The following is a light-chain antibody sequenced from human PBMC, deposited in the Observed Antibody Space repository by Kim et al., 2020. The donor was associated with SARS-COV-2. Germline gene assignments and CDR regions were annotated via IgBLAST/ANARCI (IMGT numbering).Light chain of an antibody. CDR1: QCLLHSDGFTF. J-gene: IGKJ1*01. Sequence: EPDSISSRSSQCLLHSDGFTFLDLSLQKPVQSPQVLIYLASNRASGVPDRFSGSGSGTDFTLKTSRVEAQDVGVYYCMQALQSWTFGQGTKVHIK. CDR3: MQALQSWT. V-gene: IGKV2-28*01. CDR2: LAS.